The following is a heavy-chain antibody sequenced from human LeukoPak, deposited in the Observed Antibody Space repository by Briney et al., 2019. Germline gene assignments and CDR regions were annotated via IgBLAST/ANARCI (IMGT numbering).Heavy chain of an antibody. D-gene: IGHD2-21*02. J-gene: IGHJ4*02. Sequence: GGSLRLSCAASGFTFSSYWMSWVRQAPGKGLEWVANIKQDGSEKYYVDSVKGRFTISRDNAKSSLYLQMNSLRAEGTAVYYCARDRYCGGDCYSDYWGQGTLVTVSS. CDR3: ARDRYCGGDCYSDY. V-gene: IGHV3-7*01. CDR1: GFTFSSYW. CDR2: IKQDGSEK.